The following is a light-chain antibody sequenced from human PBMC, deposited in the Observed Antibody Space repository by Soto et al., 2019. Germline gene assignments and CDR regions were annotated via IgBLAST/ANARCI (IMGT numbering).Light chain of an antibody. CDR2: GAS. Sequence: DTQMTQSPSSLSASVGDRVTITCRTSQNIDNYLNWYQQTPGKAPKLLIYGASNLQRAVPSRVSGGGSGADFTLTINNLHPEDFAIYYGQQSYSTRMNTCGRGTKLEI. V-gene: IGKV1-39*01. CDR1: QNIDNY. CDR3: QQSYSTRMNT. J-gene: IGKJ2*01.